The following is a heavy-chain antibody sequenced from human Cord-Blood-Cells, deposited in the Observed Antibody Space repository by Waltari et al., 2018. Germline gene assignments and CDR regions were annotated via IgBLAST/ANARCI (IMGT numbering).Heavy chain of an antibody. CDR2: INHSGRT. D-gene: IGHD2-15*01. J-gene: IGHJ2*01. CDR3: ARGRWDIVVVVAALWYFDL. Sequence: QVQLQQWGAGLLKPSETLSLTCAVYGGSFSGYYWSWIRQPPGKGLEWIGEINHSGRTNYNPSLKSRVTISVDTSKNQFSLKLSSVTAADTAVYYCARGRWDIVVVVAALWYFDLWGRGTLVTVSS. V-gene: IGHV4-34*01. CDR1: GGSFSGYY.